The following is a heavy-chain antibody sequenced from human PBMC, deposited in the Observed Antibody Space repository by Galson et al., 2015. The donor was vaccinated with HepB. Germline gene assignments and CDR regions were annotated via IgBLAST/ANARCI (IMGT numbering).Heavy chain of an antibody. CDR1: GFTFSSYA. J-gene: IGHJ4*02. V-gene: IGHV3-23*01. CDR3: AKDRKPYSSSSDY. D-gene: IGHD6-13*01. Sequence: SLRLSCAASGFTFSSYAVSWVRQAPGKGLEWVSTISANTGNTYYADSVKGRFTISRDNSKNTLYLQMNTLRAEDTAVYYCAKDRKPYSSSSDYWGQGTLVTVSS. CDR2: ISANTGNT.